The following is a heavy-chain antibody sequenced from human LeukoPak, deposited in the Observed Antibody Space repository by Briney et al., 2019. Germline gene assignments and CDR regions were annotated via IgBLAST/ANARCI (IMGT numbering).Heavy chain of an antibody. V-gene: IGHV4-59*01. J-gene: IGHJ4*02. CDR1: GGSISSYY. CDR2: IYYSGST. Sequence: PSETLSLTCTVSGGSISSYYWSWIRQPPGKGLEFIGYIYYSGSTYYNPSLRSRVTISVDTSKNQFSLKLSSVTAADTAVYYCANYGVVLATYGSPSPFVYWGQGTLVTVSS. D-gene: IGHD3-16*01. CDR3: ANYGVVLATYGSPSPFVY.